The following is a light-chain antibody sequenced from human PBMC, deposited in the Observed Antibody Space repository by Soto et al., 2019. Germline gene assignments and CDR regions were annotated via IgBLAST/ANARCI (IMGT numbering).Light chain of an antibody. CDR2: EGI. V-gene: IGLV2-23*01. J-gene: IGLJ1*01. CDR1: GSDLGSYKF. Sequence: QSALTQPASVSGSPGQSITIFCNGIGSDLGSYKFVSWYQHHPPKAPKLLIYEGIKRPSGISDRFSGSKSANSASLTISGLQAEDEADYYCCSHEGAFFGTGTKVTVL. CDR3: CSHEGAF.